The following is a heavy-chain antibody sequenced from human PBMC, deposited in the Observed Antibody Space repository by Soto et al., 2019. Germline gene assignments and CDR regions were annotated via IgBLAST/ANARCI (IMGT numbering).Heavy chain of an antibody. CDR3: AKDGQIGGYDYYYYMDV. J-gene: IGHJ6*03. CDR2: ISWNSGSI. Sequence: GGSLRLSCAASGFTFDDYAMHWVRQAPGKGLEWVSGISWNSGSIGYADSVKGRFTISRDNAKNSLYLQMNSLRAEDTALYYCAKDGQIGGYDYYYYMDVWGKGTTVTVSS. CDR1: GFTFDDYA. V-gene: IGHV3-9*01. D-gene: IGHD2-15*01.